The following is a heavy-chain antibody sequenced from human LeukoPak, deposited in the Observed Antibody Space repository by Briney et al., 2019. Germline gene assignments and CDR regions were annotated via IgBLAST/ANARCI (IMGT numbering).Heavy chain of an antibody. CDR1: GFTFSNYA. Sequence: PGGSLRLSCAASGFTFSNYAMSWVRQAPGKGLEWVSTISDSGGSTYYADSVKGRFTISRDNSKNTLYLQMNSLRAEDTAVYYCAKGHRYPFDYWGQGTLVTVSS. J-gene: IGHJ4*02. CDR3: AKGHRYPFDY. D-gene: IGHD3-9*01. V-gene: IGHV3-23*01. CDR2: ISDSGGST.